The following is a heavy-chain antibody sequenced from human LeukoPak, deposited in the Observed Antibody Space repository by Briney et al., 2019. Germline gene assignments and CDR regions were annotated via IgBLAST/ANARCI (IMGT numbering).Heavy chain of an antibody. CDR1: GYTFTSYY. Sequence: ASVKVSCKASGYTFTSYYIHWVRQAPGQGLEWMGLINPSGGSTNYAQKFQGSVTMTRDTSASTAYMELSSLRSEDMAVYYCAREFFSHYYESSGYYYFDYWGQGTLVTVSS. CDR2: INPSGGST. V-gene: IGHV1-46*01. J-gene: IGHJ4*02. CDR3: AREFFSHYYESSGYYYFDY. D-gene: IGHD3-22*01.